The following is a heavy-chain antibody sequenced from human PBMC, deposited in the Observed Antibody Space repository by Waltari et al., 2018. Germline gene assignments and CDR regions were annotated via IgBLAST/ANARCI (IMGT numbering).Heavy chain of an antibody. J-gene: IGHJ3*02. V-gene: IGHV4-34*01. CDR2: INHRESS. D-gene: IGHD2-8*01. Sequence: QVQLQQWCAGLLKPSDTLSLTCAVYGGSFSGYYWSCIRQPPGTGLEWIGEINHRESSNYNPCLKSRVTISVETSKKQFSLKLSYVTAADAAVYYCARVAKWFWFAFDIWGQGTMVTVSS. CDR1: GGSFSGYY. CDR3: ARVAKWFWFAFDI.